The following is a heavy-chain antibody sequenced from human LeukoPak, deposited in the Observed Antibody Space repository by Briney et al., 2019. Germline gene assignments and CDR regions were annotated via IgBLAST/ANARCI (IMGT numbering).Heavy chain of an antibody. CDR3: VRDLVFVWTPGDGFDF. CDR1: GFAFSAYW. CDR2: INEDATTI. J-gene: IGHJ4*02. Sequence: GGSLRLSCAASGFAFSAYWMHWVRQAPGKGLEWVARINEDATTISYADSVKGRFIISRDNTKKSLYLQMNNLSAEDTAVYYCVRDLVFVWTPGDGFDFWGQGTLVIVSS. D-gene: IGHD3-16*01. V-gene: IGHV3-74*01.